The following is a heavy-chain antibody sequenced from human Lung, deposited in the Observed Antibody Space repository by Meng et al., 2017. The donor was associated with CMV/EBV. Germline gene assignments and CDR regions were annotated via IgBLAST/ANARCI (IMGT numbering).Heavy chain of an antibody. Sequence: GSLRLSCAVYGGSFSGYYWSWIRQPPGKGLEWIGEINHSGSTNYNPSLKSRVTISVDTSKNQFSLKLSSVTAADTAVYYCARGGFTYDFWSGYDVDDWGHSTLVTVSS. CDR2: INHSGST. J-gene: IGHJ4*01. V-gene: IGHV4-34*01. D-gene: IGHD3-3*01. CDR3: ARGGFTYDFWSGYDVDD. CDR1: GGSFSGYY.